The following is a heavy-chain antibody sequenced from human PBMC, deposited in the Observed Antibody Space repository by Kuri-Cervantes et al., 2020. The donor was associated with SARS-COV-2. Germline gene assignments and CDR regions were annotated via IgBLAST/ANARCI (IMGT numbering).Heavy chain of an antibody. Sequence: GGSLRLSCAASGFTFASYAMHWVRQAPGKGLEWVTLISYDGINKFYADSVRGRFTISRDNSKNTLYLQMNSLRAEDTAVYYCAREGGIAVAGTLIDYWGQGTLVTVSS. V-gene: IGHV3-30-3*01. CDR1: GFTFASYA. J-gene: IGHJ4*02. CDR2: ISYDGINK. D-gene: IGHD6-19*01. CDR3: AREGGIAVAGTLIDY.